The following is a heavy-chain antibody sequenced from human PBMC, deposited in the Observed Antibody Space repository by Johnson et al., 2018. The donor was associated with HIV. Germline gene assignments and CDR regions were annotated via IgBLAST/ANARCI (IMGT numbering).Heavy chain of an antibody. CDR2: SSNSGSTT. CDR1: GFTVSTNY. CDR3: ARVTQQVVRVGSDAFDI. D-gene: IGHD4-23*01. J-gene: IGHJ3*02. Sequence: QVQLVESGGGLVHPGGSLRLSCTASGFTVSTNYMRWIRQTPGKGLEWVSDSSNSGSTTYYADSVKGRFTVSRDNAKNTLYLQMNSLRAEDTAVYYCARVTQQVVRVGSDAFDIWGQGTMVTVSS. V-gene: IGHV3-11*04.